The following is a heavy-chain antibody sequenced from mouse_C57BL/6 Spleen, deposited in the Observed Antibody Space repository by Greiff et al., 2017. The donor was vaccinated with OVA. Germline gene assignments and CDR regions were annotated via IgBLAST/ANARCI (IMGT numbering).Heavy chain of an antibody. CDR1: GFTFSDYG. J-gene: IGHJ4*01. Sequence: EVKVVESGGGLVKPGGSLKLSCAASGFTFSDYGMHWVRQAPEKGLEWVAYISSGSSTIYYADTVKGRFTVSRDNAKNTLFLQMTSLRSEDTAMYYCARFGIYYYGSSYSYAMDYWGQGTSVTVSS. D-gene: IGHD1-1*01. CDR2: ISSGSSTI. CDR3: ARFGIYYYGSSYSYAMDY. V-gene: IGHV5-17*01.